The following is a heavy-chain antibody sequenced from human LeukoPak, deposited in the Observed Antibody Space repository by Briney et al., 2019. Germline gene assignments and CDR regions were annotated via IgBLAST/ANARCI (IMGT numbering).Heavy chain of an antibody. V-gene: IGHV4-59*01. CDR1: GGSIRSNY. Sequence: SETLSLTCTVAGGSIRSNYWSWTRQPPGKGLEWIRYVYNSGSTNYNPSLKSRVTISVDMSKNQFSLKLNSVTAADTAVYYCARGSSNWNYDPNLDYWGQGTLVSVSS. CDR3: ARGSSNWNYDPNLDY. J-gene: IGHJ4*02. CDR2: VYNSGST. D-gene: IGHD1-7*01.